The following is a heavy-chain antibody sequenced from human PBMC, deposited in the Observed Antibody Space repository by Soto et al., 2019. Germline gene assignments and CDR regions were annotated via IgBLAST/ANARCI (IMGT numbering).Heavy chain of an antibody. Sequence: GASVKVSWKDSCYTFSNFGISWGRQAPGQGLEWMGWISAYNGNTNYAQKFQGSVTMTTDTSTSTAYMELSSLRSEDTAVYDCARSIVVVTAADYWGQGTLVTVSS. J-gene: IGHJ4*02. D-gene: IGHD2-21*02. CDR3: ARSIVVVTAADY. CDR2: ISAYNGNT. V-gene: IGHV1-18*01. CDR1: CYTFSNFG.